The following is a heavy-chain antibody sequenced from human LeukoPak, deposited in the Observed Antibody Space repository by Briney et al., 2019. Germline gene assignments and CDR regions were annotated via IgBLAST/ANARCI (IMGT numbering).Heavy chain of an antibody. CDR3: ARQIIAVAGTGATDY. Sequence: GESLKISFKGSGYSFTSYWIGWVRQIPGKGLEWMGVIYPGDSDTRYSPSFQGQVTISADKSISTAYLQWSSLKASDTAMYYCARQIIAVAGTGATDYWGQGTLVTVSS. CDR2: IYPGDSDT. J-gene: IGHJ4*02. V-gene: IGHV5-51*01. CDR1: GYSFTSYW. D-gene: IGHD6-19*01.